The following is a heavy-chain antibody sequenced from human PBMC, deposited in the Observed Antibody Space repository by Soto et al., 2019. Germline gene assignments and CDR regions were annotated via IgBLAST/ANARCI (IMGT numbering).Heavy chain of an antibody. CDR1: GFTFSSYA. J-gene: IGHJ3*02. V-gene: IGHV3-30-3*01. D-gene: IGHD2-21*02. CDR3: ARDGRLLLAYCGGDCSYDAFDI. CDR2: ISYDGSNK. Sequence: GGSLRLSCAASGFTFSSYAMHWVRQAPGKGLEWVAVISYDGSNKYYADSVKGRFTISRDNSKNTLYLQMNSLRAEDTAVYYCARDGRLLLAYCGGDCSYDAFDIWGQGTMVTVSS.